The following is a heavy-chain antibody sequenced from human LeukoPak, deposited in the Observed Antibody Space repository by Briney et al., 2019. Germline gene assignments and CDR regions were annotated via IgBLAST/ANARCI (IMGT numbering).Heavy chain of an antibody. V-gene: IGHV1-18*01. CDR1: GYTFTSYD. CDR3: ARFDTSYYFDY. CDR2: ISAYNGNT. J-gene: IGHJ4*02. Sequence: ASVKVSCKASGYTFTSYDITWVRQAPGQGLEWMGWISAYNGNTNYAQKLQGRVTMTTDTSTTTAYMELRSLRSDDTAVYYCARFDTSYYFDYWGQGTLVTVSS.